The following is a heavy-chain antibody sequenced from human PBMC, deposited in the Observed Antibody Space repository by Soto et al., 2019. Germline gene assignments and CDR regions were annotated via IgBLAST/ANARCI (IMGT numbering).Heavy chain of an antibody. D-gene: IGHD3-10*01. V-gene: IGHV5-51*01. CDR3: ARDKFGWYGSGNWVDP. CDR2: IYPGDSDT. CDR1: GYSFTSYW. Sequence: GESLKISCKGSGYSFTSYWIGWVRQMPGKGLEWMGIIYPGDSDTRYSPSFQGQVTISADKSISTAYLQWSSLKASDTAVYYCARDKFGWYGSGNWVDPWGQGTLVTVSS. J-gene: IGHJ5*02.